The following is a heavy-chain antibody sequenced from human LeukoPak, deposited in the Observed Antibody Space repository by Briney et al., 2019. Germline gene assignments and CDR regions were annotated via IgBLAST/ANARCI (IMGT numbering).Heavy chain of an antibody. Sequence: ASVKVSCKASGYTFTGYSMHWVRQAPGQGLEWMGWINPNSGGTNYAQKFQGRVTMTRDTSISTAYMELSRLRSDDTAVYYCARSSRRVLAACDYWGQGTLVTVSS. J-gene: IGHJ4*02. CDR2: INPNSGGT. CDR1: GYTFTGYS. CDR3: ARSSRRVLAACDY. D-gene: IGHD2-15*01. V-gene: IGHV1-2*02.